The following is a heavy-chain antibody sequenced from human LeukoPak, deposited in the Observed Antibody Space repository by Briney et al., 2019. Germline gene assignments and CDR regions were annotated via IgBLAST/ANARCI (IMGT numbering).Heavy chain of an antibody. V-gene: IGHV3-7*01. D-gene: IGHD6-19*01. Sequence: GGSLRLSCTASGFTFNRDWTAWVRQAPGKGLEWVANIKEDGSEKTYVDSVKGRFTMSRDNAENSVYLQMNDLRAEDTGVYYCATKEPSTSGWSYWGQGTLVTVSS. CDR2: IKEDGSEK. J-gene: IGHJ4*02. CDR1: GFTFNRDW. CDR3: ATKEPSTSGWSY.